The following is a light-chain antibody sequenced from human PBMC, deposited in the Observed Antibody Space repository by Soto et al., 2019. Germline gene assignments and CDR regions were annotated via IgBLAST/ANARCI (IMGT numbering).Light chain of an antibody. Sequence: QSVLTQPRSVSGSPGQSVTISCTGTSSDVGGYNYVSWYQQHPGKAPKLMIYDVSKRPSGVPDRFSGSKSGNTASLTISGLQAEDEANYYCSPCAGISYFFATGTKVTVL. CDR3: SPCAGISYF. CDR2: DVS. J-gene: IGLJ1*01. CDR1: SSDVGGYNY. V-gene: IGLV2-11*01.